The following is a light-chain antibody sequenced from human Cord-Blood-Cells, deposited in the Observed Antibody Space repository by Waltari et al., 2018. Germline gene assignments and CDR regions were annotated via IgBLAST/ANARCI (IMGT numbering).Light chain of an antibody. CDR1: QSVSSSY. Sequence: EIVLTQPPATLSFSPGERATLSTRASQSVSSSYLAWYQQKPGQAPRLLIYGASSRATGIPDRFSGSGSGTDFTLTISRLEPEDFAVYYCQQYGSSPPYTFGQGTKLEIK. V-gene: IGKV3-20*01. J-gene: IGKJ2*01. CDR3: QQYGSSPPYT. CDR2: GAS.